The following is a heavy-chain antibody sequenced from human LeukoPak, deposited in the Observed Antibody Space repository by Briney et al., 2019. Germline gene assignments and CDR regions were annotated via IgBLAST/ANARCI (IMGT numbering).Heavy chain of an antibody. CDR1: GGSISSGSYY. V-gene: IGHV4-61*02. CDR2: IYTSGST. CDR3: ARGVLEWLSFDY. D-gene: IGHD3-3*01. Sequence: SETLSLTCTVSGGSISSGSYYWSWIRQPAGKGLEWIGRIYTSGSTNYNPSLKSLVTISVDTSKNQFSLKLSSVTAADTAVYYCARGVLEWLSFDYWGQGTLVTVSS. J-gene: IGHJ4*02.